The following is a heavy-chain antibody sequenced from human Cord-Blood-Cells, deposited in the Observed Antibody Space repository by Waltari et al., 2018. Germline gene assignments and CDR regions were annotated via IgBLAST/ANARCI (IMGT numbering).Heavy chain of an antibody. V-gene: IGHV3-53*01. Sequence: EVQLVESGGGLIQPGGSLRLSCAASGFTVSSTSLSWVRQAPGKGLEWVSVIYGGGSTYYADSVKGRFTISRDNSKNTLYLQMNSLRAEDTAVYYCARAHTGYIDYWGQGTLVTVSS. CDR2: IYGGGST. J-gene: IGHJ4*02. D-gene: IGHD3-9*01. CDR3: ARAHTGYIDY. CDR1: GFTVSSTS.